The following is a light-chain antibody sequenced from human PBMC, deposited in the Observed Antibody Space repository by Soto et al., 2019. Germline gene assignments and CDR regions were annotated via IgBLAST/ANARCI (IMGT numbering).Light chain of an antibody. J-gene: IGKJ1*01. CDR3: QQYGSSSWT. Sequence: EIVLTQSPGTLSLSPGERATLSCRANQSVSCSYLAWYQQKPGQAPRLLIYGTSSRATAILDRFSGSGSGTDFTLTISRLEPEDFAVYYCQQYGSSSWTFGQGTKVDIK. CDR1: QSVSCSY. V-gene: IGKV3-20*01. CDR2: GTS.